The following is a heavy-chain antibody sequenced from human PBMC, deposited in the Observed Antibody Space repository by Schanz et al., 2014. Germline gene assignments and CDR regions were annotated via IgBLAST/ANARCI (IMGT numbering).Heavy chain of an antibody. CDR2: IIHILGIA. CDR3: ASAGAGYSSSWDFDS. J-gene: IGHJ4*02. D-gene: IGHD6-13*01. CDR1: GGTFSSYT. Sequence: QVQLVQSGAEVKKPGSSVKVSCKASGGTFSSYTISWMRQAPGQGLEWMGRIIHILGIANYAQKFQGRVTITADKSTFTAYMDVSSLRSEDTAVYYCASAGAGYSSSWDFDSWGQGTLVTVSS. V-gene: IGHV1-69*02.